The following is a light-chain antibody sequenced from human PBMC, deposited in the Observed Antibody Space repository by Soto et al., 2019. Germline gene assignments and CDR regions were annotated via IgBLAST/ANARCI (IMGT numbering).Light chain of an antibody. V-gene: IGKV1-9*01. Sequence: TQSPSFLSLSLGDRATLSCRTNQTVNTFLAWYQQKAGKAPKLLIYAASTLHSGVPARFSGSGSGTDFTLTISSLQSEDFATYYCQQRNSYPITFGQGTLLEIK. J-gene: IGKJ5*01. CDR2: AAS. CDR1: QTVNTF. CDR3: QQRNSYPIT.